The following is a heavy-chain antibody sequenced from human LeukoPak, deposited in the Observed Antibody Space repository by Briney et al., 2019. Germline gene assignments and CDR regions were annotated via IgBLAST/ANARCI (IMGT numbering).Heavy chain of an antibody. CDR3: ARAGGYEGIYDY. D-gene: IGHD5-12*01. Sequence: ASVKVSCKASGYTFTSYCMSWVRQAPGQGLEWMGWISAYNGNTNYAQKLQGRVTMTTDTSTSTAYMELSSLRSDDTAVYYCARAGGYEGIYDYWGQGTLVTVSS. CDR2: ISAYNGNT. CDR1: GYTFTSYC. J-gene: IGHJ4*02. V-gene: IGHV1-18*01.